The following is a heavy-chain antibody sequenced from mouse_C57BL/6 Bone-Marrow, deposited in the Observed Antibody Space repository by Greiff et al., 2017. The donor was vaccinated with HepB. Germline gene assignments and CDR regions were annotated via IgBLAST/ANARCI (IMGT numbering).Heavy chain of an antibody. Sequence: EVKVEESGPGLVKPSQSLSLTCSVTGYSITSGYYWNWIRQFPGNKLEWMGYISYDGSNNYNPSLKNRISITRDTSKNQFFLKLNSVTTEDTATYYCARDGGLRRPHYYAMDYWGQGTSVTVSS. J-gene: IGHJ4*01. CDR3: ARDGGLRRPHYYAMDY. CDR1: GYSITSGYY. D-gene: IGHD2-2*01. V-gene: IGHV3-6*01. CDR2: ISYDGSN.